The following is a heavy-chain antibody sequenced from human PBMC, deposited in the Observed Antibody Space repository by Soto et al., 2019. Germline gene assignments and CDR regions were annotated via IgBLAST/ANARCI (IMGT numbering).Heavy chain of an antibody. V-gene: IGHV4-4*02. J-gene: IGHJ6*02. CDR3: VRFSAQQLVSIYYYCVDV. CDR2: IYHSGST. D-gene: IGHD6-13*01. Sequence: PSETLSLTCAVSSGSISSSNWWSWVRQPPGKGLEWIGEIYHSGSTNYNPSLKSRVTISVDKSKNQFSLKVTSVTAADTAVYYFVRFSAQQLVSIYYYCVDVWGQGTTVTVSS. CDR1: SGSISSSNW.